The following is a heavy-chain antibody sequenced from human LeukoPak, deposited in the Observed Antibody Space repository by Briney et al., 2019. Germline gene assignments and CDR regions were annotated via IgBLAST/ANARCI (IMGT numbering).Heavy chain of an antibody. Sequence: SSMKLTCKTSGHTLTVDNIHCDRQAPGQGPEWMGWINPNSGSTKYAQKFQGRVTMTRDTSISTAIMELSRLRFEDTAVDYCARVLSGYGSGSPNWFKTWGQGTLLTVIS. V-gene: IGHV1-2*02. CDR2: INPNSGST. D-gene: IGHD3-10*01. CDR1: GHTLTVDN. J-gene: IGHJ5*02. CDR3: ARVLSGYGSGSPNWFKT.